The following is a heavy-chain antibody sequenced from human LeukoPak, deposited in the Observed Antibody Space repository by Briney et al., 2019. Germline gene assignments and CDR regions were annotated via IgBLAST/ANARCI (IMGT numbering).Heavy chain of an antibody. CDR1: GGSISSGGYS. V-gene: IGHV4-30-2*01. J-gene: IGHJ4*02. CDR2: IYRSGST. CDR3: ARGSYSGYGYLDY. Sequence: SQTLSLTCAVSGGSISSGGYSWSWIRQPPGKGLEWIGYIYRSGSTYYNPSLKSRVTISVDRSKNQFSLKLSSVTAADTAVYYCARGSYSGYGYLDYWGQGTLVTVSS. D-gene: IGHD5-12*01.